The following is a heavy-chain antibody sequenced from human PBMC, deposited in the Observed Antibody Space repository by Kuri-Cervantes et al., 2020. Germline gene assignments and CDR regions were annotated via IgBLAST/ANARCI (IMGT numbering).Heavy chain of an antibody. Sequence: ETLSLTCAASGFTFSSYAMSWVRQAPGKGLEWVSAISGSGGSTYYADSVKGRFTISRDNAKNSLYLQMNSLRDEDTAVYYCVSLFVVVPAARRDAFDIWGQGTMVTV. D-gene: IGHD2-2*01. CDR3: VSLFVVVPAARRDAFDI. CDR2: ISGSGGST. CDR1: GFTFSSYA. J-gene: IGHJ3*02. V-gene: IGHV3-23*01.